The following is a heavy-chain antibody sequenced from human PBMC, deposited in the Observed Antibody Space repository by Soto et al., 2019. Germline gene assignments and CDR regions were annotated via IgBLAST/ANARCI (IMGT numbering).Heavy chain of an antibody. CDR2: ISYDGSNK. D-gene: IGHD2-2*01. Sequence: GGSLRLSCPASGFTFSSYGMHWVRQAPGKGLDLVAVISYDGSNKYYSASVKARFTISEDKSKNALYLLVNSLRAEDTAVYYGEKDGRYYAPFGPSYAFDIRCQRKIVPVSS. CDR3: EKDGRYYAPFGPSYAFDI. CDR1: GFTFSSYG. V-gene: IGHV3-30*18. J-gene: IGHJ3*02.